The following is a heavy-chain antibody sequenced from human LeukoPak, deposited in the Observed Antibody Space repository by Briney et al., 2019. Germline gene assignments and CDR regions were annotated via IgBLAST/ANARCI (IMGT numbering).Heavy chain of an antibody. V-gene: IGHV3-7*01. CDR1: GFTFSSHW. CDR3: ARTSRGAFDI. D-gene: IGHD2-2*01. J-gene: IGHJ3*02. CDR2: IKQNGSEK. Sequence: PGGSLTLSCAASGFTFSSHWMNWVRQAPGKGLEWVANIKQNGSEKYYVDSVKGRFTISRDNAKNSLYLQMNSLRAEDTAGYYCARTSRGAFDIWGQGTMVTVSS.